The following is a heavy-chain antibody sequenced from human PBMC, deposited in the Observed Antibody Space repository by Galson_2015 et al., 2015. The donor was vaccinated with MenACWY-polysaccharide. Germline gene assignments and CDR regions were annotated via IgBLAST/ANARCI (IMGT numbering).Heavy chain of an antibody. V-gene: IGHV1-8*01. J-gene: IGHJ4*02. Sequence: SVKVSCKASGYTFTNYDINWVRQAPGQGLEWLAWMNTNSGNSAYAQAFPGRVTLSIDTSINTAYLEMSSLRSEDTAMYYCARTFGGFDYWGQGTLVTVSS. CDR3: ARTFGGFDY. CDR1: GYTFTNYD. D-gene: IGHD4-23*01. CDR2: MNTNSGNS.